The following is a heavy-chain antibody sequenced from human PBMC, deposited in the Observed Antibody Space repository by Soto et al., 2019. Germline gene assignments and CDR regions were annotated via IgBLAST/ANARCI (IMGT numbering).Heavy chain of an antibody. Sequence: QVQLVESGGGVVQPGRSLRLSCAASGFTFSSYAMHWVRQAPGKGLEWVAVISYDGSNKYYADSVKGRFTISRDNSKNTLYLQMNSLRAEDTAVYYCARDGAAAGPYYFDYWGQGTLVTVSS. CDR2: ISYDGSNK. D-gene: IGHD6-13*01. J-gene: IGHJ4*02. CDR3: ARDGAAAGPYYFDY. V-gene: IGHV3-30-3*01. CDR1: GFTFSSYA.